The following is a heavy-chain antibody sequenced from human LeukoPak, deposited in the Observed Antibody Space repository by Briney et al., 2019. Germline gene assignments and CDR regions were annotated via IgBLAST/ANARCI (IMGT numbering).Heavy chain of an antibody. D-gene: IGHD3-16*01. J-gene: IGHJ6*03. CDR1: GFTFSSYG. CDR2: ISNDGRNK. V-gene: IGHV3-30*18. CDR3: AKEMLSDYYYYYMDV. Sequence: TGGSLRLSCAASGFTFSSYGMHWVRQAPGKGLECVAVISNDGRNKYYADSVKGRFTISRDKSKNTLYLQMNSLRGEDTAVYYCAKEMLSDYYYYYMDVWGKGTTVTVSS.